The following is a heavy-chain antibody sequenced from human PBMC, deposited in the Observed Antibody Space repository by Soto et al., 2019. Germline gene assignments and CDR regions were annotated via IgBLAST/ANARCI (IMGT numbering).Heavy chain of an antibody. CDR1: GDSVSSNSAA. V-gene: IGHV6-1*01. D-gene: IGHD3-10*01. CDR2: TYYRSKWYT. CDR3: VAEEAGRANYYHDRNDYYYYGMNF. J-gene: IGHJ6*02. Sequence: SHTLSLTCAISGDSVSSNSAAWNWIMQSPSRGLEWLGRTYYRSKWYTDYAVSVKSRITINPDTSKNQFSLQLNSVSPEDTAVYSRVAEEAGRANYYHDRNDYYYYGMNFWARGTTVPVSS.